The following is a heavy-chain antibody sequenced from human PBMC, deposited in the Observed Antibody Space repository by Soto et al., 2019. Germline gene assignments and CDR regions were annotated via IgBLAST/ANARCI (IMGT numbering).Heavy chain of an antibody. D-gene: IGHD4-17*01. CDR1: GFTFGGYA. CDR2: ISGGGDTT. Sequence: EVQLLESGGGLLQPGGSLRLSCAASGFTFGGYAMNWVRQAPGKGLEWVSGISGGGDTTFYTDSVKGRFTISRDNSGNTLYLQMNSLRAEDTAVYFCGRKSQGSVTVTGNWYFYLWGRGTLVTVSS. J-gene: IGHJ2*01. CDR3: GRKSQGSVTVTGNWYFYL. V-gene: IGHV3-23*01.